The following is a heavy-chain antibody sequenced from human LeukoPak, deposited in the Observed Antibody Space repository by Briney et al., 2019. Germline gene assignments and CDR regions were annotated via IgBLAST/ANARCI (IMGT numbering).Heavy chain of an antibody. J-gene: IGHJ3*02. CDR1: GFTFSRYA. D-gene: IGHD6-13*01. CDR2: ISGSGGST. V-gene: IGHV3-23*01. CDR3: AKPPRQRLVLGKLHDAFDI. Sequence: GGSLRLSCAASGFTFSRYAMSWVRQAPGKGLEGVSAISGSGGSTYYADSAKGRFPIFRDNSKNTLYLQMNSLRAEDTAVYYCAKPPRQRLVLGKLHDAFDIWGQGTMVTVSS.